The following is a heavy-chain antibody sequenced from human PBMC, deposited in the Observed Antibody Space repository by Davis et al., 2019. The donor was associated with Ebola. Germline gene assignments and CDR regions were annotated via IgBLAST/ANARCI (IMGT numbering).Heavy chain of an antibody. CDR1: AYTSTSSG. D-gene: IGHD3-9*01. J-gene: IGHJ4*02. Sequence: ASVQVSCKSSAYTSTSSGLVWVRQPPGLGLEWMGCIIGFNTNTNFAQKFQGRVTVSKDTSTNTAYMDLRSLTSDDTAIYYCARAPNYDVLTGTSSYYFDYWGQGTLVTVSS. CDR3: ARAPNYDVLTGTSSYYFDY. CDR2: IIGFNTNT. V-gene: IGHV1-18*04.